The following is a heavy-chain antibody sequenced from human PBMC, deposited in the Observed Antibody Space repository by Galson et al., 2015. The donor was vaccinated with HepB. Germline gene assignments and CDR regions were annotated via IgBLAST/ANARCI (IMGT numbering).Heavy chain of an antibody. Sequence: SLRLSCAASGFTFSSYAMSWVRQAPGKGLEWVSGFSGSGGSTYYADSVKGRFTISRDNSKNTLYLQMNSLRAEDTAVYYCAKYDSSGLLYHFDYWGQGTLVTVSS. CDR2: FSGSGGST. J-gene: IGHJ4*02. V-gene: IGHV3-23*01. CDR1: GFTFSSYA. CDR3: AKYDSSGLLYHFDY. D-gene: IGHD3-22*01.